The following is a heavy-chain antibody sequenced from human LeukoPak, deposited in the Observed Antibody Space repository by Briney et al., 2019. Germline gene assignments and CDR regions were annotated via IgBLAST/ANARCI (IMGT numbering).Heavy chain of an antibody. CDR3: ARVSHSYGSGPFDY. CDR1: GYPFTTYD. V-gene: IGHV1-8*01. CDR2: MNPNSANT. J-gene: IGHJ4*02. Sequence: ASVKVSCKTSGYPFTTYDIHWVRQATGQGLEWMGWMNPNSANTGYAQKFQGRVAMTRDTSINTAYLDLSSLRSDDTAVYYCARVSHSYGSGPFDYWGQGTLVTVSS. D-gene: IGHD5-18*01.